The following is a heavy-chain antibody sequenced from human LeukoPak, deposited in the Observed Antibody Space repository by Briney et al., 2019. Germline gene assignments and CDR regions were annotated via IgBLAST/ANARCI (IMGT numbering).Heavy chain of an antibody. J-gene: IGHJ4*02. D-gene: IGHD3-22*01. CDR3: ARESHCYDSSGYQGMDY. V-gene: IGHV1-18*01. CDR2: ISAYNGNT. Sequence: ASVKVSCKASGYTFTSYGINWVRQAPGQGLEWMGWISAYNGNTNYAQKLQGRVTMTKDTSTSTAYMELRSLRSDDTAVYYCARESHCYDSSGYQGMDYWGQGTLVTVSS. CDR1: GYTFTSYG.